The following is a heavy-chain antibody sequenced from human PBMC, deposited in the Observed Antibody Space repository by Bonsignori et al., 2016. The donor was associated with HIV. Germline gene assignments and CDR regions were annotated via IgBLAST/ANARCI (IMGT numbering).Heavy chain of an antibody. V-gene: IGHV4-39*01. CDR1: GDSVISDVYS. Sequence: QLRLQESGPGLVKPSETLSLRCSVFGDSVISDVYSWVWIRQSPGKGLEWIGNIYHTGNTFYNPSLQSRVTISIDTSMNQVSLRLTSLSAADTAVYFCVRPMKYGYSAHHYYMDVWGKGTTVIVSS. CDR3: VRPMKYGYSAHHYYMDV. D-gene: IGHD5-18*01. J-gene: IGHJ6*03. CDR2: IYHTGNT.